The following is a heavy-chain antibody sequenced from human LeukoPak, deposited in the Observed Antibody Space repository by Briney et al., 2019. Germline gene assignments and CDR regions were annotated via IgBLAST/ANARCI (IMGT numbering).Heavy chain of an antibody. D-gene: IGHD2-2*02. CDR2: ISYDGRNK. Sequence: GGSLRLSCAASGFTFSNYGMHWVRQAPGKGLEWVAVISYDGRNKYYRDSVKGRFTISRDNSKSTLYLQMNSLRAEDTAVYYCAKASRRHCGSSSCYTLDYWGQGTLVTVSS. CDR1: GFTFSNYG. J-gene: IGHJ4*02. CDR3: AKASRRHCGSSSCYTLDY. V-gene: IGHV3-30*18.